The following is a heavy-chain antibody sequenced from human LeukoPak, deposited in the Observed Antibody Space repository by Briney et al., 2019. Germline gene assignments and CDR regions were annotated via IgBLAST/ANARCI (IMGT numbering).Heavy chain of an antibody. Sequence: SETLSLTCTVSGGSISSSSYYWGWIRQPPGKGLEWIGSIYYSGSTYYNPSLKSRVTISVDTSKNQFSLKLSSVTAADTAVYYCARTVSLRFFYYYGMDVWGQGTTVTVSS. CDR2: IYYSGST. J-gene: IGHJ6*02. CDR1: GGSISSSSYY. CDR3: ARTVSLRFFYYYGMDV. D-gene: IGHD5/OR15-5a*01. V-gene: IGHV4-39*07.